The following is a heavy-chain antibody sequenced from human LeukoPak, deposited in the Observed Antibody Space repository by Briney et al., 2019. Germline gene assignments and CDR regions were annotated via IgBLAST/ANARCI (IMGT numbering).Heavy chain of an antibody. D-gene: IGHD3-22*01. Sequence: PGGSLRLSCAASGFTFSSYSMNWVRQAPGKGLEWVSYISSSSSTMYYADSVKGRFTISRDNAKNSLYLQMNSLRAEDTAVYYCARGVGYYYDSSGYSEVPWGQGTLVTVSS. J-gene: IGHJ5*02. CDR2: ISSSSSTM. V-gene: IGHV3-48*01. CDR1: GFTFSSYS. CDR3: ARGVGYYYDSSGYSEVP.